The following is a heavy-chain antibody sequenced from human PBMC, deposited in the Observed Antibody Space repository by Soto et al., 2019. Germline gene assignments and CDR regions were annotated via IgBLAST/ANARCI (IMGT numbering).Heavy chain of an antibody. D-gene: IGHD1-26*01. CDR1: GGAVSSVTYY. CDR3: ARASRTYLQGDE. Sequence: QVQLQESGPGLVKPSETLSLTCTVSGGAVSSVTYYWSWIRQTPGEGLEWIGYIYYTGRTNYNPSRNGRVTMSIDTSKNQFSLKVNSVTAADTAVYYCARASRTYLQGDEWGQGTLVTVSS. CDR2: IYYTGRT. V-gene: IGHV4-61*01. J-gene: IGHJ1*01.